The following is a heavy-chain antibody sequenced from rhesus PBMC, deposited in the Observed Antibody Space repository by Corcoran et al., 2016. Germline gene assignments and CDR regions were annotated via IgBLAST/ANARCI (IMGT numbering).Heavy chain of an antibody. CDR3: ARHCGPGGAFDF. CDR2: IGGSSGGP. CDR1: GGSMSSYNW. V-gene: IGHV4-65*02. J-gene: IGHJ3*01. Sequence: QVQLQESGPGLVKPSETLSLTCAVSGGSMSSYNWWSWLLHSPAKGLEGIGNIGGSSGGPYFNPSLKSRVTISNDPSKNYFSLQLSSVTVADTAVYYCARHCGPGGAFDFWGQGLRVTVSS. D-gene: IGHD1-38*01.